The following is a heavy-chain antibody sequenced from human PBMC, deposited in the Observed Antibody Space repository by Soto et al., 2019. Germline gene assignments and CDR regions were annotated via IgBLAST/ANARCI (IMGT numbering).Heavy chain of an antibody. CDR3: ARLHSGYDYYDY. Sequence: PSETLSLTCTVSGGSISSSSYYWGWIRQPPGKGLEWIGSIYYSGSTYYNPSLKSRVAISVDTSKNQFSLKLSSVTAADTAVYYCARLHSGYDYYDYWGQGTLVTVSS. J-gene: IGHJ4*02. V-gene: IGHV4-39*01. CDR1: GGSISSSSYY. D-gene: IGHD5-12*01. CDR2: IYYSGST.